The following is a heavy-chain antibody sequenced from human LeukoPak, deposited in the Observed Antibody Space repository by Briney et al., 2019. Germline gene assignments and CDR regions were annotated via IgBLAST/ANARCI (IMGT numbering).Heavy chain of an antibody. Sequence: GGSLRLSCAASGFAFSSYAMHWVRQAPGKGLEWVAVISYDGSNKYYADSVKGRFTISRDNSKNTLYLQMNSLRAEDTAVYYCARGEEDFDYWGQGTLVTVSS. CDR3: ARGEEDFDY. CDR2: ISYDGSNK. J-gene: IGHJ4*02. V-gene: IGHV3-30-3*01. CDR1: GFAFSSYA.